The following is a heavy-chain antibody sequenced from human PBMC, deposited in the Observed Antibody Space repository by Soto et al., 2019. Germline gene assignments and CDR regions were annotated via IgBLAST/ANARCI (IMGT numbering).Heavy chain of an antibody. CDR2: ISDSGHYI. V-gene: IGHV3-21*01. Sequence: GGSLRLSCAASGFTFSTYGMNWVRQAPGKGLEWLSSISDSGHYIYYADSVKGRFTISRDNAKNSLFPQMNSPRGEDTAVYYCARSGLALPYSASHWFDPWGHGTLVT. D-gene: IGHD3-22*01. CDR1: GFTFSTYG. CDR3: ARSGLALPYSASHWFDP. J-gene: IGHJ5*02.